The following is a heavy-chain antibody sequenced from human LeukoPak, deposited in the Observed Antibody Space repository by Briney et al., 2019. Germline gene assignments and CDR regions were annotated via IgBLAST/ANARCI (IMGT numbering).Heavy chain of an antibody. D-gene: IGHD5-18*01. V-gene: IGHV1-18*01. CDR1: GYTFTSYG. J-gene: IGHJ3*02. Sequence: GASVKVSCKASGYTFTSYGISWVRQAPGQGLEWMGWISAYNGNTNYAQKLQGRVTMTTDTSTSTAYMELRSLRSDDTAVYYCARDRAWIQLWHALDIWGQGTMVTVSS. CDR2: ISAYNGNT. CDR3: ARDRAWIQLWHALDI.